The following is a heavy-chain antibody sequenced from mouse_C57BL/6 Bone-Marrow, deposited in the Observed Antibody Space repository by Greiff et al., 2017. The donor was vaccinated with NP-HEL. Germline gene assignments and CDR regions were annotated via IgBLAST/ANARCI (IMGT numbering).Heavy chain of an antibody. J-gene: IGHJ1*03. Sequence: DVTPVESGEGLVKPGGSLKLSCAAFGFTFSSYAMSWVRQTPEKRLEWVAYICCGGDYFYYADTVKGRFTTSRDKARNTLYLQMSSLKSEDTAMYYCTRVPGNYGSYWYFGVWGTGTTVTVAS. V-gene: IGHV5-9-1*02. CDR2: ICCGGDYF. CDR1: GFTFSSYA. CDR3: TRVPGNYGSYWYFGV. D-gene: IGHD1-1*01.